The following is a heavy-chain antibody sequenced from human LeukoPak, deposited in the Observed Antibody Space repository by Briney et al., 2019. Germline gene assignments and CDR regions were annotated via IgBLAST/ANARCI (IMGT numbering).Heavy chain of an antibody. J-gene: IGHJ4*02. V-gene: IGHV3-30*04. D-gene: IGHD3-10*01. CDR3: AKDYYGSGSYPTYYFDY. CDR2: ISYDGSNK. Sequence: PGGSLRLSCAASGFTFSSYAMHWVRQAPGKGLEWVAVISYDGSNKYYADSVKGRFTISRDNSENTLYLQMNSLRAEDTAVYYCAKDYYGSGSYPTYYFDYWGQGTLVTVSS. CDR1: GFTFSSYA.